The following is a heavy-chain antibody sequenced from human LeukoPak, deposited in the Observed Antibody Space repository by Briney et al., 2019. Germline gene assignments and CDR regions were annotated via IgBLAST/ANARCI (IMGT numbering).Heavy chain of an antibody. J-gene: IGHJ5*01. Sequence: ASVKVSCKAFGYTFTSNYMHWVRQAPGQGPEWMGVISPSGGSTTYAQKFQGRVTLTRDMSTSTDYLELSSLRSEDTAVYYCARDNSVRDEAWWFNSWAREPWSPSPQ. CDR1: GYTFTSNY. D-gene: IGHD5-24*01. CDR3: ARDNSVRDEAWWFNS. V-gene: IGHV1-46*01. CDR2: ISPSGGST.